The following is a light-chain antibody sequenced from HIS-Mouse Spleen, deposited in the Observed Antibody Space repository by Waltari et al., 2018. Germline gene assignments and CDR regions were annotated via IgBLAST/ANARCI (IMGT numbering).Light chain of an antibody. CDR1: SRHVGSYNL. Sequence: QSALTQPASVSGSPGQSITIPCTGTSRHVGSYNLVSWYQQHPGKAPKPMIYEGSKRPSGVSNRFSGSKSGNTASLTISGLQAEDEADYYCCSYAGSSTWVFGGGTKLTVL. J-gene: IGLJ3*02. V-gene: IGLV2-23*01. CDR2: EGS. CDR3: CSYAGSSTWV.